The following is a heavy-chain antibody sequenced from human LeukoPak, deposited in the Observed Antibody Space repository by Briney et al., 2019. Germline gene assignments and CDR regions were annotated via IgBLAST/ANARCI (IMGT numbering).Heavy chain of an antibody. Sequence: SVKVSCKASGFTFTSSAMQWVRQARGQRLEWIGWIGVGSGNTNYAQKFQERVTITRDMSTSTAYMALSSLRFEDTAVYYCAAARCLKWQFDYWGQGTLVTVSS. CDR3: AAARCLKWQFDY. CDR2: IGVGSGNT. CDR1: GFTFTSSA. V-gene: IGHV1-58*02. D-gene: IGHD3-3*01. J-gene: IGHJ4*02.